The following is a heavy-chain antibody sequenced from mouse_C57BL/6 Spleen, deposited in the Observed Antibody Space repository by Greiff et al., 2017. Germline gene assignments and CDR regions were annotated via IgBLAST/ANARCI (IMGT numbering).Heavy chain of an antibody. CDR2: NYPRSGST. J-gene: IGHJ3*01. D-gene: IGHD2-4*01. CDR1: GYTFTSYG. CDR3: SRLWDYGWFAY. V-gene: IGHV1-81*01. Sequence: QVQLQQSGAELARPGASVKLSCKASGYTFTSYGISWVKQRTGQGLEWIGENYPRSGSTYYNEKFKGKATLTADKSSSTAYMELRSLTSEDSAVYFCSRLWDYGWFAYWGQGTLVTVSA.